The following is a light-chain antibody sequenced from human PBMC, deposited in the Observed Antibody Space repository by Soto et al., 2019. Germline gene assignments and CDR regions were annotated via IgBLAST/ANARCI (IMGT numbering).Light chain of an antibody. CDR3: SSYAGSDFLV. CDR2: EVF. CDR1: SSDIGRFNY. Sequence: QSVLTQPPSASGSPGQSVTISCTGTSSDIGRFNYVSWYQQHPGKAPNLLLYEVFHRPSGIPDRFSGSKSGHTASLTVSGLRADDEDTYYCSSYAGSDFLVFGGGTQLTVL. J-gene: IGLJ2*01. V-gene: IGLV2-8*01.